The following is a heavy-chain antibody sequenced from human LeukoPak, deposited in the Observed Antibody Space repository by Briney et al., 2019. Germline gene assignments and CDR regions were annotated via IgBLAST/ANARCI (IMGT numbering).Heavy chain of an antibody. J-gene: IGHJ5*02. V-gene: IGHV1-2*02. D-gene: IGHD5-12*01. CDR1: GYTFTGYY. CDR3: ARDHSDTIKDDYITKSYRWFDP. CDR2: INPNSGGT. Sequence: ASVKVSCKASGYTFTGYYMHWVRQAPGQGLEWMGWINPNSGGTNYAQKFQGRVTMTRDTSISTAYMELSRLRSDDTAVYYCARDHSDTIKDDYITKSYRWFDPWGQGTLVIVSS.